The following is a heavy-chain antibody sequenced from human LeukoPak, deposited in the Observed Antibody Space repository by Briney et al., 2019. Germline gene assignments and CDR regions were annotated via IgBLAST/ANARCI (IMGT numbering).Heavy chain of an antibody. D-gene: IGHD3-10*01. CDR1: GYSISSGYY. J-gene: IGHJ4*02. Sequence: PSETLSLTCAVSGYSISSGYYWGWIRQPPGKGLEWIGSIYHSGSTYYNPSLKSRVTISVDTSENQFSLKLSSVTAADTAVYYCARRVRGVDYFDYWGQGTLVTVSS. CDR3: ARRVRGVDYFDY. V-gene: IGHV4-38-2*01. CDR2: IYHSGST.